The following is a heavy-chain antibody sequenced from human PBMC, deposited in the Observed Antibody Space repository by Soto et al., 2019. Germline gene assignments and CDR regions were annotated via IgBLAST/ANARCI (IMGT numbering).Heavy chain of an antibody. CDR1: GFTFSSYS. CDR3: ARYFGFLEWLVESENGMDV. D-gene: IGHD3-3*01. Sequence: LRLSFATSGFTFSSYSMNCVRQAPGQGLERVSYISSSSSPIYYATSEKGRFPNSRDNAKNSLYLQMNSLRDEDTAVYYWARYFGFLEWLVESENGMDVWGQGTTVTVSS. V-gene: IGHV3-48*02. CDR2: ISSSSSPI. J-gene: IGHJ6*02.